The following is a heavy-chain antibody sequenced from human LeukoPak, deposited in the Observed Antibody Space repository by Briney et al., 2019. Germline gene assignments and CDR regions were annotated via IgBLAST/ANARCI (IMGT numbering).Heavy chain of an antibody. D-gene: IGHD3-22*01. CDR3: ARGSGYLGVDS. V-gene: IGHV4-61*02. Sequence: TLSLTCTASDGSLSGTPYYWTWIRQSAGKGLELIGRIYTSGTTNHNPSLNSRVTMSIDTSKSQFSLKLTSVTAADTALYYCARGSGYLGVDSWGQGILVTVSS. J-gene: IGHJ4*02. CDR2: IYTSGTT. CDR1: DGSLSGTPYY.